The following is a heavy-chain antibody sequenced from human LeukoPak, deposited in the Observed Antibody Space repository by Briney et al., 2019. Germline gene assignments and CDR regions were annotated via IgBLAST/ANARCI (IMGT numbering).Heavy chain of an antibody. D-gene: IGHD3-22*01. CDR3: AKDRSYYDSSGSRHYYFDY. V-gene: IGHV3-23*01. CDR2: ISGSGGST. J-gene: IGHJ4*02. Sequence: GGSLRLSCAASGFTFSSYGMSWVRQAPGKGLEWVSAISGSGGSTYYADSVKGRFTISRDNSKNTLYLQMNSLRAEDMAVYYCAKDRSYYDSSGSRHYYFDYWGQGTLVTVSS. CDR1: GFTFSSYG.